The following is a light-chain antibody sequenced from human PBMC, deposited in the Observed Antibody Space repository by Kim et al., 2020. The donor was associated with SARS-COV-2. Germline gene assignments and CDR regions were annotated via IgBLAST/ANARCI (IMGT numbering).Light chain of an antibody. Sequence: EIVLTQSPGTLSLSPGERATLSCRASQSVASNHLAWFQQKPGQAPRLLIYGTSSRATGIPDRFSASESGTDFTLTISRLEREDFAVYYCQQYDRSPYTFSQGTKLEI. CDR2: GTS. J-gene: IGKJ2*01. V-gene: IGKV3-20*01. CDR1: QSVASNH. CDR3: QQYDRSPYT.